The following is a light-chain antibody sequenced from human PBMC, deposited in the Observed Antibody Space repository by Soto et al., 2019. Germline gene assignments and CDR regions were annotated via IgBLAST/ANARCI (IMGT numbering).Light chain of an antibody. CDR3: SSYTTSGSVV. V-gene: IGLV2-14*03. J-gene: IGLJ2*01. CDR2: DVN. CDR1: SSDVGAYNY. Sequence: QSVLTQPASVSGSPGQSIAISCTGTSSDVGAYNYVSWYQQHPGKAPKLMIYDVNYRPSGVSDRFSGSKSGNTASLTISGLQAEDEADYYCSSYTTSGSVVFGGGTKLTVL.